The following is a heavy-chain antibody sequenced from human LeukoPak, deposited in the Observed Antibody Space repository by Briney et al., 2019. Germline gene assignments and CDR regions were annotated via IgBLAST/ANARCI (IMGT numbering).Heavy chain of an antibody. Sequence: ASVKVSCKTSGYTFNNYGISWVRQAPGQGLEWMGGIIPIFGTANYAQKFQGRVTITTDESTSTAYMELSSLRSEDTAVYYCVTKLGTSDYWGQGTLVTVSS. CDR1: GYTFNNYG. D-gene: IGHD7-27*01. V-gene: IGHV1-69*05. CDR2: IIPIFGTA. J-gene: IGHJ4*02. CDR3: VTKLGTSDY.